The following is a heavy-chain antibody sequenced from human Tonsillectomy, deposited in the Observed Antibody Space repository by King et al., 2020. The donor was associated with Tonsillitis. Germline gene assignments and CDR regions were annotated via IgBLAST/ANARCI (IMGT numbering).Heavy chain of an antibody. CDR1: GFALNNYA. D-gene: IGHD3-16*01. CDR2: ISYDGGIK. J-gene: IGHJ6*02. CDR3: AREGHERLIFPPLYGLDV. V-gene: IGHV3-30*04. Sequence: VQLVESGGTVVRPGRSLRLSCSASGFALNNYAMHWVRQAPGKGLEWVAFISYDGGIKHYIDSVKGRFSISRDNSKNVLFLQMSNVRPEDAGLYYCAREGHERLIFPPLYGLDVWGRGTTVAVS.